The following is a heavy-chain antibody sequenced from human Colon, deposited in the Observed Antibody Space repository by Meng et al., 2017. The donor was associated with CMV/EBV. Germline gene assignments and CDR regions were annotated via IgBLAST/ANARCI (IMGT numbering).Heavy chain of an antibody. CDR3: AKCQGSSECSNWLDP. CDR2: LRSIGEGT. CDR1: CFAFSRYA. J-gene: IGHJ5*02. Sequence: SCFAFSRYALSLVRQAPGKGLGWVSALRSIGEGTSCADSVKGRFSVSRDNSKNTLYLQMNSLRVEDTAVYFCAKCQGSSECSNWLDPWGQGTLVTVSS. V-gene: IGHV3-23*01. D-gene: IGHD3-3*01.